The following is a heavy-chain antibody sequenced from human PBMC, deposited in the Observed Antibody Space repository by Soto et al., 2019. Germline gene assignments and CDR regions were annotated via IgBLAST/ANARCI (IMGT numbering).Heavy chain of an antibody. J-gene: IGHJ2*01. D-gene: IGHD3-16*01. CDR1: GGSFSSYA. Sequence: QVQLVQSGAEVKKPGSSVKVSCEASGGSFSSYAISWVRQAPGQGLEWMGGIIPVYGATNAAQKFQGRVAITADKSTTTVYLELSCLTSQDTAVYYCARDWVGGSWYFDLWGRGTLVTVSS. CDR2: IIPVYGAT. V-gene: IGHV1-69*06. CDR3: ARDWVGGSWYFDL.